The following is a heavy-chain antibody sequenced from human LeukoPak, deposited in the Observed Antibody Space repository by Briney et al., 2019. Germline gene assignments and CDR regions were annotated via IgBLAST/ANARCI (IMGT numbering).Heavy chain of an antibody. J-gene: IGHJ4*02. CDR1: GFTFSSYW. V-gene: IGHV3-7*01. Sequence: GGSLRLSCAASGFTFSSYWMSWVRQAPGKGLEWVANIRQDGSEKYYVDSVKGRFTISRDNAKNSLYLQMNSLRAEDTAVYYCARDQSYDYVWGSYPDTSDYWGQGTLVTVSS. D-gene: IGHD3-16*02. CDR3: ARDQSYDYVWGSYPDTSDY. CDR2: IRQDGSEK.